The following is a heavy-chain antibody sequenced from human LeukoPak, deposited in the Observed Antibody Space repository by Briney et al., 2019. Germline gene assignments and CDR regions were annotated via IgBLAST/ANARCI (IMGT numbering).Heavy chain of an antibody. CDR2: IYYSGST. D-gene: IGHD1-1*01. V-gene: IGHV4-38-2*02. CDR1: GYSISSGYY. CDR3: AKNWNDTIPFDY. Sequence: SETLSPTCTVSGYSISSGYYWGWIRQPPGKGLEWIGTIYYSGSTYYNPSLKSRVTISVDTSKNQFSLKLNSVTAADTAVYYCAKNWNDTIPFDYWGQGTLVTVSS. J-gene: IGHJ4*02.